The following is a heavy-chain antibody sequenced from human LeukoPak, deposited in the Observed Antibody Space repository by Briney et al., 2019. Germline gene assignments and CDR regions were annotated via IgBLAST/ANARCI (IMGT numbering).Heavy chain of an antibody. Sequence: SETLSLTCAVYGGSFSGYYWSWIRQPPGKGLEWIGYIYYSGSTNYNPSLKSRVTISVDMSRKHFFLDLSSVTAADTAVYYCARAVHYSGTSDQYTGGWYYFDFWGQGTLITVSS. CDR2: IYYSGST. V-gene: IGHV4-59*01. CDR3: ARAVHYSGTSDQYTGGWYYFDF. CDR1: GGSFSGYY. D-gene: IGHD3-10*01. J-gene: IGHJ4*02.